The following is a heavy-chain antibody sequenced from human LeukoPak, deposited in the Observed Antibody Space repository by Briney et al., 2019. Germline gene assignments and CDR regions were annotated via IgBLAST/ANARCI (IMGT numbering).Heavy chain of an antibody. V-gene: IGHV5-51*01. J-gene: IGHJ4*02. D-gene: IGHD3-10*01. Sequence: GESLKISCKGSGYSFNYWIGWVRQMPGKGLEWMGIIYPGDSDTRYGPSFQGQVTISADRSISTAYLQWSSLKASDSAMYYCARQDGSGLYYFDYWGQGTLVTVSS. CDR2: IYPGDSDT. CDR3: ARQDGSGLYYFDY. CDR1: GYSFNYW.